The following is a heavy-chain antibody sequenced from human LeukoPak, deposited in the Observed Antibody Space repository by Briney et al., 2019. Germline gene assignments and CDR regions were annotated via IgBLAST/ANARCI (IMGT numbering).Heavy chain of an antibody. D-gene: IGHD3-16*01. V-gene: IGHV4-39*01. CDR2: ISYSGSI. J-gene: IGHJ4*02. CDR1: SGSISSRPYH. CDR3: ATLEIGDYYFDY. Sequence: PSETLSLTCTVSSGSISSRPYHWGWVRQPPGKGLEWIGSISYSGSIHYNPSLKSRVTISVDTSKNHFSLRLSSVTAADTAVYYCATLEIGDYYFDYWGQGTLVTVSS.